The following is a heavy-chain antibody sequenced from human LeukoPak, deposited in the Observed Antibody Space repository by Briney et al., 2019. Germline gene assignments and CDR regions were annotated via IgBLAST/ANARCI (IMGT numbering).Heavy chain of an antibody. J-gene: IGHJ4*02. V-gene: IGHV4-34*01. CDR2: INHSGST. CDR3: ARESPVAGLVDY. D-gene: IGHD6-19*01. CDR1: GGSFSGYY. Sequence: SETLSLTCAVYGGSFSGYYWSWIRQPPGKGLEWIGEINHSGSTNYNPSLKSRVTISVDTSKNQFSLKLSSVTAADTAVYYCARESPVAGLVDYWGQGTLVTVSS.